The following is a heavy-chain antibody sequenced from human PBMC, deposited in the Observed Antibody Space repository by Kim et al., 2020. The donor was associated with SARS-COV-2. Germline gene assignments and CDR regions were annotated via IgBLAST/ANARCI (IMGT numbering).Heavy chain of an antibody. J-gene: IGHJ6*02. Sequence: SETLSLTCAVYGGSFSGYYWSWIRQPPGKGLEWIGEINHSGSTNYNPSLKSRVTISVDTSKNQFSLKLSSVTAADTAVYYCARGEQGYYYYYYGMDVWGQGTTVTVSS. CDR2: INHSGST. CDR3: ARGEQGYYYYYYGMDV. CDR1: GGSFSGYY. D-gene: IGHD6-13*01. V-gene: IGHV4-34*01.